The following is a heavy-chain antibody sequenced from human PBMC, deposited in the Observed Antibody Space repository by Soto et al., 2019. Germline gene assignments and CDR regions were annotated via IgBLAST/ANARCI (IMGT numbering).Heavy chain of an antibody. V-gene: IGHV3-23*01. J-gene: IGHJ6*02. CDR3: ANPRGNSLTPYGMDV. CDR2: ISGSGGST. Sequence: GGSLRLSCAASGFTFSSYAMSWVRQAPGKGLEWVSAISGSGGSTYYADSVKGRFTISRDNSKNTLYLQMNSLRAEDTAVYYCANPRGNSLTPYGMDVWGQGTTVTVS. CDR1: GFTFSSYA. D-gene: IGHD2-21*02.